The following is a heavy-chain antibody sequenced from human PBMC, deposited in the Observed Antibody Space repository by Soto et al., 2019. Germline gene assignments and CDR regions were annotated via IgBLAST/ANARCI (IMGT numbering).Heavy chain of an antibody. CDR1: GFTFSSYW. CDR2: IKQDGSEK. J-gene: IGHJ1*01. D-gene: IGHD6-6*01. CDR3: ARAGSEYSSAEEYFQH. Sequence: GESLKISCAASGFTFSSYWMSWVRQAPGKGLEWVANIKQDGSEKYYVDSVKGRVTISRDNAKNSMYLQMNSLRAEDTAVYYCARAGSEYSSAEEYFQHWGQGTLVTVSS. V-gene: IGHV3-7*01.